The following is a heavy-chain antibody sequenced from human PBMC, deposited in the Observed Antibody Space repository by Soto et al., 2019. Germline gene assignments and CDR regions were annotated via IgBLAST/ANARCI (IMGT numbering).Heavy chain of an antibody. CDR3: ARPTFYTVMVPD. D-gene: IGHD5-18*01. J-gene: IGHJ4*02. CDR2: MYNTGST. V-gene: IGHV4-59*08. Sequence: SSETLSLTCTVSGGSISGYYWSWIRQPPGKGLEWIGYMYNTGSTVYNPSFKSRVTISVDTSKNQFSLKLSSVTAADTAVYYCARPTFYTVMVPDWGQGTLVTVS. CDR1: GGSISGYY.